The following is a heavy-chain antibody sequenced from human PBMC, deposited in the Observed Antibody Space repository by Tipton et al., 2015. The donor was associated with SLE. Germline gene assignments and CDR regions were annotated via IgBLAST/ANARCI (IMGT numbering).Heavy chain of an antibody. D-gene: IGHD3-10*01. J-gene: IGHJ4*02. CDR2: IYYSGLT. V-gene: IGHV4-39*07. CDR3: AREGYGPGIGHYFDS. Sequence: TLSLTCTVSGGSISSSSYYWGWIRQPPGKGLEWIGSIYYSGLTYYNPSLDSRVTISIDTSDQFSLKLRSVTAADTAVYYCAREGYGPGIGHYFDSWGQGTLVTVSS. CDR1: GGSISSSSYY.